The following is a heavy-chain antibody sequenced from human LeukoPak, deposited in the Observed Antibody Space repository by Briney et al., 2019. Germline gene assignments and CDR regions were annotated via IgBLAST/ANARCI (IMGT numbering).Heavy chain of an antibody. D-gene: IGHD2-2*01. Sequence: SETLSLTCTVSGGSISSYYWSWIRQPPGKGLEWIGYIYYSGSTNYNPSLKSRVTISVDTSKNQFSLKLSSVTAADTAVYYCAKVVVVPAATTKTYYFDFWGQGTLVTVSS. J-gene: IGHJ4*02. CDR1: GGSISSYY. CDR2: IYYSGST. CDR3: AKVVVVPAATTKTYYFDF. V-gene: IGHV4-59*01.